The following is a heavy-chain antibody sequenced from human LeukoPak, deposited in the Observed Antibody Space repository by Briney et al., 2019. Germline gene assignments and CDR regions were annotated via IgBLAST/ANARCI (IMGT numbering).Heavy chain of an antibody. J-gene: IGHJ3*02. V-gene: IGHV3-7*03. CDR1: GFTFSSYW. D-gene: IGHD1-14*01. CDR3: ARDVLAAGATGTFDI. Sequence: GRSLRLSCAASGFTFSSYWMNWARQAPGKGLEWVASINHNGNVNYYVDSVKGRFTISRDNAKTSLYLQMNSLRAEDTAVYYCARDVLAAGATGTFDIWGQGTMVTVSS. CDR2: INHNGNVN.